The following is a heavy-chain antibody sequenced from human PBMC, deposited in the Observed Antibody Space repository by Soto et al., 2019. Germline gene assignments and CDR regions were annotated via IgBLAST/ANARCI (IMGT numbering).Heavy chain of an antibody. D-gene: IGHD2-2*02. Sequence: PGESLKISCKGSGYSFTSYWISWVRQMPRKGLELMVMIDPSDSYTKYSPSFQGHVTISADKSIITAYLQWSSLKASDTAMYYCARQGVTAAIPKFYSYYFYYGMDXWGQVTTFTVS. V-gene: IGHV5-10-1*01. J-gene: IGHJ6*02. CDR3: ARQGVTAAIPKFYSYYFYYGMDX. CDR1: GYSFTSYW. CDR2: IDPSDSYT.